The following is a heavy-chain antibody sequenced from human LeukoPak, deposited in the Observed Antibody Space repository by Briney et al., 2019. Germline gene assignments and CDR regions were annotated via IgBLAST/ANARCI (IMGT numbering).Heavy chain of an antibody. CDR3: ARWGEVYWYFDL. J-gene: IGHJ2*01. D-gene: IGHD3-16*01. Sequence: SETLSLTCTVSGGSISDYSWSWIRQPPGKGLEWIGNIYYSGSANHNPSLKSRVTISRDTSKNQFSLKLTSVTTADTAVYYCARWGEVYWYFDLWGRGTLVTVSS. CDR1: GGSISDYS. V-gene: IGHV4-59*01. CDR2: IYYSGSA.